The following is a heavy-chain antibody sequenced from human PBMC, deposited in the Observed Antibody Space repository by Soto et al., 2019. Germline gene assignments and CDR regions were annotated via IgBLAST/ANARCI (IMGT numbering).Heavy chain of an antibody. D-gene: IGHD3-3*01. CDR3: VTSLNYDFWRDGGRHYYFDY. CDR2: IYHSGST. Sequence: LSLTCAVSGGSISSSYRWNWVRQPPGKGLEWIGKIYHSGSTNYNPSLKNRVTISVDKSNNQFSLRLSSVTAADTAVYFCVTSLNYDFWRDGGRHYYFDYWGQGTLVTVSS. V-gene: IGHV4-4*01. J-gene: IGHJ4*02. CDR1: GGSISSSYR.